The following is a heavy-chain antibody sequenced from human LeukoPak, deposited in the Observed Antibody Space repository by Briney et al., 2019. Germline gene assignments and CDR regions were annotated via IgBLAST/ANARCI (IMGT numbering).Heavy chain of an antibody. CDR2: ISYDGSNK. CDR3: AREPSSLMVREYYYYGMDV. V-gene: IGHV3-30-3*01. Sequence: PGGSLRLSCAASGFTFSSYAMHWVRQAPGKGLEWVAVISYDGSNKYYADSVKGRFTISRDNSKNTLYLQMNSLRAEDTAVYYCAREPSSLMVREYYYYGMDVWGQGTTVTVSS. J-gene: IGHJ6*02. CDR1: GFTFSSYA. D-gene: IGHD3-10*01.